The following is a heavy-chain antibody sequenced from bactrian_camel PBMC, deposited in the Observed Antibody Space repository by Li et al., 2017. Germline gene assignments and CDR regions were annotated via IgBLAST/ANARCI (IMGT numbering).Heavy chain of an antibody. V-gene: IGHV3S53*01. D-gene: IGHD2*01. CDR2: INSDGSL. CDR3: AADFLQYCSGGRLTY. J-gene: IGHJ4*01. Sequence: HVQLVESGGGSVQAGGSLRLSCTAPGFTANNCGMNWYRQAPGDQRVWVSSINSDGSLTYGDSVKGRFTISRDKAKDTVYLQMNGLKPEDTAMYYCAADFLQYCSGGRLTYWGQGTQVTVS. CDR1: GFTANNCG.